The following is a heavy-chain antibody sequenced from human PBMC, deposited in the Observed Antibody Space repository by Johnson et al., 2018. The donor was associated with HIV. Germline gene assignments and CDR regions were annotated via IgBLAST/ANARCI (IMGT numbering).Heavy chain of an antibody. CDR1: GLIFSSYA. V-gene: IGHV3-30-3*01. CDR2: IPYDGTHK. D-gene: IGHD1-26*01. J-gene: IGHJ3*02. Sequence: QVQLVESGGGLVQPGRSLRLSCAASGLIFSSYAMHWVRQAPAPGLEWVAVIPYDGTHKYYADSVKGRFTISRDNSKNTLSLQMNSQRVDDTAIYYWARVRAGRENAFDIWGQGTMVTVSS. CDR3: ARVRAGRENAFDI.